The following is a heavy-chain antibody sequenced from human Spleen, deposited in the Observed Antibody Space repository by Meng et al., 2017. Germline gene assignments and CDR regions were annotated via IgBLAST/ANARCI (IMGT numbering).Heavy chain of an antibody. D-gene: IGHD6-13*01. J-gene: IGHJ3*02. V-gene: IGHV3-48*03. CDR1: GFTFSSYE. CDR3: AKDLVAAGTVAFDAFDI. Sequence: GESLKISCAASGFTFSSYEMNWVRQAPGKGLEWVSYISSTGTTIYYADSVKGRFTISRDNAKNSLFLQMNSLRAGDTAVYYCAKDLVAAGTVAFDAFDIWGQGTMVTVSS. CDR2: ISSTGTTI.